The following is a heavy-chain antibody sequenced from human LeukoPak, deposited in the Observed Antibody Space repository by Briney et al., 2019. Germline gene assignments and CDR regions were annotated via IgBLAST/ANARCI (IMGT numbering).Heavy chain of an antibody. V-gene: IGHV4-34*01. CDR2: INHSGST. CDR1: GGSFSGYY. Sequence: PSETLSLTCAVYGGSFSGYYWSWIRQPPGKGLEWIGEINHSGSTNYNPSLKSRVTISVDTSKNQFSLKLSSVTAADTAVYYCARGLLTTAGSISAPEFDYWGQGTLVTVSS. D-gene: IGHD3-22*01. CDR3: ARGLLTTAGSISAPEFDY. J-gene: IGHJ4*02.